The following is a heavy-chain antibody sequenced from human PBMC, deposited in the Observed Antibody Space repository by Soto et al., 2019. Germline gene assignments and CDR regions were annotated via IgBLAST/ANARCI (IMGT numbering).Heavy chain of an antibody. CDR3: AKEGYERIFNFDY. D-gene: IGHD3-3*01. Sequence: GGALRTSCAAPGFIFCSCALRWGRPAPGKGLEWVSGISGSGDGSYYADSVKGRFTISRDNSQNTLYLQMNSLRVEDTAIYYCAKEGYERIFNFDYWAQGILVTVSS. CDR1: GFIFCSCA. J-gene: IGHJ4*02. CDR2: ISGSGDGS. V-gene: IGHV3-23*01.